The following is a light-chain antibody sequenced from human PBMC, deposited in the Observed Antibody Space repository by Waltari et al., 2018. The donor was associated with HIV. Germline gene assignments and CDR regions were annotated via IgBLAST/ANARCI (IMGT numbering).Light chain of an antibody. Sequence: DIVMTQSPLSLPVTPGEPASISCRSSQSLLHSNGYNYLDWYLQKPGQSPQLLIYLGSNRASGVPDRFSGSGSGTDFTLKISRVEAEDVGGYYFMQTLQTPYIFGQGTKLGIK. CDR2: LGS. CDR3: MQTLQTPYI. CDR1: QSLLHSNGYNY. V-gene: IGKV2-28*01. J-gene: IGKJ2*01.